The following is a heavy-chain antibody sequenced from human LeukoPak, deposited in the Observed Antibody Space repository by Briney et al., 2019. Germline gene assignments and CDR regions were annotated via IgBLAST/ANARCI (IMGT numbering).Heavy chain of an antibody. Sequence: GGSLRLSCAASGFTFSSYAMYWVRQAPGKGLEWVSGISGSGGSTYYADSVKGRFTISRDNSKNTVYLQMNSLRAEDTAVYYCAKTTTGYSSGRYPGWPVDYWGQGTLVTVSS. CDR1: GFTFSSYA. D-gene: IGHD6-19*01. V-gene: IGHV3-23*01. CDR2: ISGSGGST. J-gene: IGHJ4*02. CDR3: AKTTTGYSSGRYPGWPVDY.